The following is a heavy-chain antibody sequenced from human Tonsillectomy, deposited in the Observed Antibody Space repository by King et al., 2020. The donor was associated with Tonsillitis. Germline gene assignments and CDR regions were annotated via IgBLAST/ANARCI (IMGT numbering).Heavy chain of an antibody. V-gene: IGHV1-8*02. CDR1: GYTFTTYD. J-gene: IGHJ6*02. CDR2: MNXNSGNT. CDR3: ASTMTTVTRARLRSASDGSMDV. D-gene: IGHD4-17*01. Sequence: QLVQSGAEVKKPGASVKVSCKASGYTFTTYDINWVRQATGQGLEWMGWMNXNSGNTGYAQKFQGRVTMTRNTSISTAYMELSSLRSEDTAVYYCASTMTTVTRARLRSASDGSMDVWGQGTTVTVSS.